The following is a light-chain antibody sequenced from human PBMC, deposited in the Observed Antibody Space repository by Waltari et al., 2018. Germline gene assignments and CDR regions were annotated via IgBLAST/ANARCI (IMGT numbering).Light chain of an antibody. CDR2: GAS. V-gene: IGKV1-39*01. Sequence: DIQLTQSPSSLSASVGDRVTITCRASQSISTFLNWYQHKPGEAPKLLISGASNLRSGVPSRFSGSGSGTSFTLTIISLQPEDFASYYCQQFYSTPGLSFGGGTKVEIK. CDR1: QSISTF. CDR3: QQFYSTPGLS. J-gene: IGKJ4*01.